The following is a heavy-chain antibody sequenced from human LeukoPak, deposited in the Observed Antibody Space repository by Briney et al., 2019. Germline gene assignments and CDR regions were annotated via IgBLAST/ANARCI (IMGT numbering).Heavy chain of an antibody. CDR2: IRSKAYGETA. V-gene: IGHV3-49*03. CDR3: TRDRGAYNLYDY. Sequence: GGSLRLSCTASGFTFGDYAMSWLRQAPGKGLEWVGFIRSKAYGETADYAASVKGRFTISRDDSKAIAYLQMNSLKTEDTAVYHCTRDRGAYNLYDYWGQGTLVTVSS. CDR1: GFTFGDYA. D-gene: IGHD1-1*01. J-gene: IGHJ4*02.